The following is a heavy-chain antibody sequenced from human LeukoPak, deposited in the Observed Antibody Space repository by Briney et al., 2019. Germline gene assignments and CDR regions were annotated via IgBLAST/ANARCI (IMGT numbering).Heavy chain of an antibody. Sequence: SETLSLTCTVSGGSVSSTTYYWSWIRQPPGKGLEWIASINYSGSTYYNPSLKSRVTISVDTSENQFSLKLSPVTAADTAVYYCARYVVYGSGKYYFDYWGQGTLITVSS. CDR1: GGSVSSTTYY. V-gene: IGHV4-39*01. J-gene: IGHJ4*02. CDR2: INYSGST. D-gene: IGHD3-10*01. CDR3: ARYVVYGSGKYYFDY.